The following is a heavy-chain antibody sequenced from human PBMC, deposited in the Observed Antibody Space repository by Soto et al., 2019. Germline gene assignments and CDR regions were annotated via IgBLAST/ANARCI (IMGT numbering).Heavy chain of an antibody. CDR2: INSDGSST. CDR3: ARDLFSYSYYFDY. Sequence: GGSLRLSCAASGFTFSSYWMHWVRQAPGKGLEWVSRINSDGSSTSYADSVKGRFTISRDNAKNTLYLQMNSLRAEDTAVYYCARDLFSYSYYFDYWGQGTLVTVSS. V-gene: IGHV3-74*01. J-gene: IGHJ4*02. CDR1: GFTFSSYW. D-gene: IGHD4-4*01.